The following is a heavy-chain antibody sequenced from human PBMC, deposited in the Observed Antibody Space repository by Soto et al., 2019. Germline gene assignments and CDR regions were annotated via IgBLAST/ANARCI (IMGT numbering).Heavy chain of an antibody. CDR2: IWYDGSNK. CDR1: GFTFSSYG. V-gene: IGHV3-33*01. D-gene: IGHD1-26*01. CDR3: ARDGWYSGSYHYYYYYYGMDV. J-gene: IGHJ6*02. Sequence: GGSLRRSWAASGFTFSSYGMHWVRQAPGKGLEWVAVIWYDGSNKYYADSVKGRFTISRDNSKNTLYLQMNSLRAEDTAVYYCARDGWYSGSYHYYYYYYGMDVWGQGTTVTVSS.